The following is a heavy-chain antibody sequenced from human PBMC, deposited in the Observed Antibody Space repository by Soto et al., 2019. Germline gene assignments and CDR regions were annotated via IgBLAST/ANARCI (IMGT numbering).Heavy chain of an antibody. D-gene: IGHD1-20*01. CDR1: GGSIRNYF. Sequence: PSETLSLTCTVSGGSIRNYFWTWIRQPAGEGLEWIGRIYSSGNTVYNASLKSRVTMSIDIPKNQFSLKLRSMTAADTAVYYCVRDVESPGISGSWGAFDIWGQGTVVTVSS. J-gene: IGHJ3*02. CDR2: IYSSGNT. V-gene: IGHV4-4*07. CDR3: VRDVESPGISGSWGAFDI.